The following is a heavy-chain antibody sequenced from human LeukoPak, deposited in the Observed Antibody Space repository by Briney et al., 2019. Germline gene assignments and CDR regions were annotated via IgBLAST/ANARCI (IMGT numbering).Heavy chain of an antibody. CDR2: IYYSGST. CDR3: AKGGYSYGYRVLDY. J-gene: IGHJ4*02. CDR1: GGSISSGDYY. V-gene: IGHV4-30-4*01. D-gene: IGHD5-18*01. Sequence: SQTLSLTCTVSGGSISSGDYYWSWIRQPPGKGLEWIGYIYYSGSTYYNPSLKSRVTISVDTSKNQFSLKLSYVTAADTAVYYCAKGGYSYGYRVLDYWGQGTLVTVSS.